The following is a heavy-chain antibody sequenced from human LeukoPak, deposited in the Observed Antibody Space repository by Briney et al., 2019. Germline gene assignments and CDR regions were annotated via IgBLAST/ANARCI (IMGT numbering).Heavy chain of an antibody. CDR3: ARDRGGSYLDY. CDR2: IKQDGSEK. D-gene: IGHD1-26*01. V-gene: IGHV3-7*01. CDR1: GFTFSSYA. J-gene: IGHJ4*02. Sequence: PGGSLRLSCAASGFTFSSYAMSWVRQAPGKGLEWVANIKQDGSEKYYVDSVKGRFTISRDNAKNSLYLQMNSLRAEDTAVYYCARDRGGSYLDYWGQGTLVTVSS.